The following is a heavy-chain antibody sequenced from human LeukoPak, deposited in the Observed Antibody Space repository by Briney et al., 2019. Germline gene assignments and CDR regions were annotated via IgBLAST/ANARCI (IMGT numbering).Heavy chain of an antibody. Sequence: ASVKVSCKASGFTFTDYYMHWVRQAPGQGLEWMGWINTNTGNPTYAQGFTGRFVFSLDTSVSTAYLQISSLKAEDTAVYYCASTYYDFWSVRGYYYYYMDVWGKGTTVTVSS. J-gene: IGHJ6*03. CDR1: GFTFTDYY. D-gene: IGHD3-3*01. CDR2: INTNTGNP. V-gene: IGHV7-4-1*02. CDR3: ASTYYDFWSVRGYYYYYMDV.